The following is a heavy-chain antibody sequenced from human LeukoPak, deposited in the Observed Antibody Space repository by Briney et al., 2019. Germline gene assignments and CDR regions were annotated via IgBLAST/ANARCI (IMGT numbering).Heavy chain of an antibody. CDR3: ARMKKYIAHGDSNWFDP. J-gene: IGHJ5*02. CDR2: IYYTGST. Sequence: SQTLSLTCPVSGGSINSGDYYWSWIRQTPGKGLEWIGYIYYTGSTYYNPSLKSRVIITIDTSKNQFSLKLTSVTAADTAVYYCARMKKYIAHGDSNWFDPWGQGTLVTVSS. V-gene: IGHV4-30-4*01. CDR1: GGSINSGDYY. D-gene: IGHD3-10*01.